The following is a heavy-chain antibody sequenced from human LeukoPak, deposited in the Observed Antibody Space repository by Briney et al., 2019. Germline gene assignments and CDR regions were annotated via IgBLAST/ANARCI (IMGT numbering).Heavy chain of an antibody. Sequence: QAGGSLRLSCAASGFTFSSYAMSWVRQAPGKGLEWVSAISGSGGSTYYADSVKGRFTISRDNAKNSLYLQMNSLRAEDTAMYYCARSHSTDYWGQGTLVTVSS. CDR3: ARSHSTDY. V-gene: IGHV3-23*01. CDR1: GFTFSSYA. J-gene: IGHJ4*02. CDR2: ISGSGGST.